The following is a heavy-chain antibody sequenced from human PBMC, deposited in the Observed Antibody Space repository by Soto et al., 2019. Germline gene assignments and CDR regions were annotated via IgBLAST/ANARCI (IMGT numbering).Heavy chain of an antibody. CDR3: ARDSDYIIAY. J-gene: IGHJ4*02. D-gene: IGHD4-17*01. CDR2: IHTYNGNT. V-gene: IGHV1-18*01. Sequence: ASVTVSCKASGYTFTSYGISWVRQAPGQGLEWVGWIHTYNGNTNFAQKLQGRVTLTTDTSTSTAYMELRSLRSDDTAVYYCARDSDYIIAYWGQGTLVTVSS. CDR1: GYTFTSYG.